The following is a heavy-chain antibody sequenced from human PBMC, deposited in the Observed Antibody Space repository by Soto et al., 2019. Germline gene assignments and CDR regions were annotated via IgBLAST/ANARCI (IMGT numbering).Heavy chain of an antibody. CDR3: AKETSGKYLYNWFDP. CDR1: GFTFSSYA. J-gene: IGHJ5*02. CDR2: ISGSGGST. D-gene: IGHD1-26*01. Sequence: EVQLLESGGGLVKPVGSLRLSCAASGFTFSSYAMSWVRQAPGKGLEWVSGISGSGGSTNYADSVKGRFTISRDNSKNTLELQMNSLGAEDTAVYYCAKETSGKYLYNWFDPWGQGTLVTVSS. V-gene: IGHV3-23*01.